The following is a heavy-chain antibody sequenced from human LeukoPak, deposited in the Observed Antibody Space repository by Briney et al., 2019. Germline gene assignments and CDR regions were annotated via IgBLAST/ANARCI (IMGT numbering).Heavy chain of an antibody. CDR2: ISSTSGSTI. J-gene: IGHJ4*02. CDR3: ARRYCSSTSCLLDY. Sequence: PGGSLRLSCAASGFTFSNYEMNWVRQAPGKGLEWVSYISSTSGSTIYYADSVKGRFTISRDNAKNSLYLQMNSLRAEDTAVYYCARRYCSSTSCLLDYWGQGTLVTVST. CDR1: GFTFSNYE. V-gene: IGHV3-48*03. D-gene: IGHD2-2*01.